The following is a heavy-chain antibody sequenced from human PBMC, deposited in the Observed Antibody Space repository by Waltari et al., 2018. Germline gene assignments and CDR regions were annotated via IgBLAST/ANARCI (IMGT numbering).Heavy chain of an antibody. Sequence: QVQLVQSGAEVKKPGSSVKVSCKASGGTFSSYAISWVRQAPGQGLEWMGGIIPILGIANYDQKYQGRVTITADKSTSTAYMELSSLRSEDTDVYYCARAATYYDFWSGYLMNWGQGTLVTVSS. CDR3: ARAATYYDFWSGYLMN. D-gene: IGHD3-3*01. V-gene: IGHV1-69*10. CDR2: IIPILGIA. J-gene: IGHJ4*02. CDR1: GGTFSSYA.